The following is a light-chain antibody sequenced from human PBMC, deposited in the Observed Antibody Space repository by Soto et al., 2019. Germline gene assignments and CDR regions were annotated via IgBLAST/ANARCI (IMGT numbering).Light chain of an antibody. Sequence: EIVMTQSPATLSVSPGERATLSCRASQSVSSNLVWYQQKPGQGPRLLVYGASTRATGIPGRFSGSGSGTEFTLNISSLQSEDFAVYYCQQYNNWPLTFGGGTKVEIK. J-gene: IGKJ4*01. V-gene: IGKV3-15*01. CDR1: QSVSSN. CDR3: QQYNNWPLT. CDR2: GAS.